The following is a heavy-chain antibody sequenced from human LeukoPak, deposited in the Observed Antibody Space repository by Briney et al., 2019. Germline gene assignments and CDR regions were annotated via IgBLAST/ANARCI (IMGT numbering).Heavy chain of an antibody. J-gene: IGHJ4*02. Sequence: GASLQISCKGSGYSFTSYWISWVRQLPGKGLEWMGRIDPSDSYTNYSPSFQGHVTISADKSISTAYLQWSSPKASDTAMYYCARHDYGDLPFFDYWGQGTLVTVSS. CDR1: GYSFTSYW. D-gene: IGHD4-17*01. CDR3: ARHDYGDLPFFDY. CDR2: IDPSDSYT. V-gene: IGHV5-10-1*01.